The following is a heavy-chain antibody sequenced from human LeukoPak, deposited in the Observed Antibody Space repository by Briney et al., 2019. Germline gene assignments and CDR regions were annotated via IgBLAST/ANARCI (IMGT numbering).Heavy chain of an antibody. CDR3: ARFSSGWYDYYYYGMDV. V-gene: IGHV1-8*01. D-gene: IGHD6-19*01. CDR2: MNPNSGNT. J-gene: IGHJ6*02. Sequence: ASVTVSCKASGYTFTSYDINWVRQATGQGLEWMGWMNPNSGNTGYAQKFQGRVTMTRNTSISTAYMELSSLRSEDTAVYYCARFSSGWYDYYYYGMDVWGQGTTVTVSS. CDR1: GYTFTSYD.